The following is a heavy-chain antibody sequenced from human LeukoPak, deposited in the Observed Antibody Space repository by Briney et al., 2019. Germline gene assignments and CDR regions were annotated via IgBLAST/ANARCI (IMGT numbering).Heavy chain of an antibody. Sequence: PGGSLRLSCAASGFTFSDNYMSWIRQAPGKGLEWVSYISSSGSIYYADSVKGRFTISRDNSKNTLYLQMNSLRAEDTAVYYCARDYVYDSSGPINDAFDIWGQGTVVTVSS. CDR2: ISSSGSI. CDR3: ARDYVYDSSGPINDAFDI. CDR1: GFTFSDNY. J-gene: IGHJ3*02. D-gene: IGHD3-22*01. V-gene: IGHV3-11*04.